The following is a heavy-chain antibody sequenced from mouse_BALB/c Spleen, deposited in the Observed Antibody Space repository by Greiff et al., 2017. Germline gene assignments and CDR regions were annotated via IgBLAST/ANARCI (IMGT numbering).Heavy chain of an antibody. CDR1: GFNIKDYY. D-gene: IGHD2-1*01. CDR3: APYGNQFAY. V-gene: IGHV14-1*02. Sequence: EVKLVESGAELVRPGALVKLSCKASGFNIKDYYMHSVKQRPEQGLEWIGWIDPENGNTIYDPKFQGKASITADTSSNTAYLQLSSLTSEDTAVYYCAPYGNQFAYWGQGTLVTVSA. J-gene: IGHJ3*01. CDR2: IDPENGNT.